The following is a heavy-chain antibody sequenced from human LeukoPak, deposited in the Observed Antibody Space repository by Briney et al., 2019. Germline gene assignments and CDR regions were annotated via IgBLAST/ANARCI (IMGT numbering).Heavy chain of an antibody. D-gene: IGHD2-2*01. CDR1: GYSISSGYY. J-gene: IGHJ4*02. CDR2: IYHSGST. CDR3: ATGGVVVPAAYVDY. Sequence: SETLSLTCTVSGYSISSGYYWGWIRQPPGKGLEWIGSIYHSGSTYYNPSLKSRVTISVDTSKNQFSLKLSSVTAADTAVYYCATGGVVVPAAYVDYWGQGTLVTVSS. V-gene: IGHV4-38-2*02.